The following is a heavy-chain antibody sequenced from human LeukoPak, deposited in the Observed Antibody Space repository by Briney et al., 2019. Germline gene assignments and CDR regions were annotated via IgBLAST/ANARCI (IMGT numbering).Heavy chain of an antibody. CDR1: GGSFSGYY. D-gene: IGHD6-13*01. CDR3: ARGIAAAAPFYWFDP. Sequence: SETLSLTCAVYGGSFSGYYWSWIRQPPGKGLEWIGEINHSGSTNYNPSLKSRVTISVDTSKNQFSLKLSSVTAADTAVYYCARGIAAAAPFYWFDPWGQGTLVTVSS. CDR2: INHSGST. V-gene: IGHV4-34*01. J-gene: IGHJ5*02.